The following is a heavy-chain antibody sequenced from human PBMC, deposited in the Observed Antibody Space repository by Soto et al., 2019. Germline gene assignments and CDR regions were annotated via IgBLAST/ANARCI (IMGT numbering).Heavy chain of an antibody. V-gene: IGHV1-69*13. D-gene: IGHD6-13*01. CDR1: GGTFRSYA. Sequence: GASVKVSCKASGGTFRSYAITWVRQAPGQGLEWMGGIIPIFDTAKYAHKFQGRVTNTADEFTSTAYMELTSLRSEDTAVYYCARGSYSSISWEMDSNYYHAIDVWGQGTTVTVSS. CDR3: ARGSYSSISWEMDSNYYHAIDV. CDR2: IIPIFDTA. J-gene: IGHJ6*02.